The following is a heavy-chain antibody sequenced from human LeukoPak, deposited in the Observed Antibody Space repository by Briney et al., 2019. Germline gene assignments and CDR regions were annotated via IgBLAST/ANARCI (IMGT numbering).Heavy chain of an antibody. D-gene: IGHD3-22*01. Sequence: GGSLRLSCAASGFTFSSYSMNWVRQAPGKGLEWVSSISSSSSYIYYADSVKGRFTISRDNSKNTLYLQMNSLRAEDTAVYYCAKDSQDNHNYYDSSGYLDYWGQGTLVTVSS. V-gene: IGHV3-21*01. CDR3: AKDSQDNHNYYDSSGYLDY. CDR1: GFTFSSYS. CDR2: ISSSSSYI. J-gene: IGHJ4*02.